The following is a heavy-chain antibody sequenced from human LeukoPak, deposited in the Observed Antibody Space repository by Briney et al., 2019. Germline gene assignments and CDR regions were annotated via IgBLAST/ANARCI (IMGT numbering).Heavy chain of an antibody. Sequence: SETLSLTCTVSGGSISSYYWSWIRQPPGKGLEWIGYIYYSGSTNYNPSLKSRVTISVDTSKNQFSLKLSSVTAADTAVYYCARSWEWLLSWFDPWGQGTLVIVSS. CDR2: IYYSGST. V-gene: IGHV4-59*08. CDR1: GGSISSYY. J-gene: IGHJ5*02. CDR3: ARSWEWLLSWFDP. D-gene: IGHD3-3*01.